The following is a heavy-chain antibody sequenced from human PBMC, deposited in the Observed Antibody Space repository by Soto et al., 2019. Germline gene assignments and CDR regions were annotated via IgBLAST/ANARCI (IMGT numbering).Heavy chain of an antibody. D-gene: IGHD5-18*01. CDR3: ARDNFEYSYGPSIGSMYYYYGMDV. J-gene: IGHJ6*02. Sequence: SETLSLTCTVSGGSISSGDYYWSWIRQPPGKGLEWIGYIYYSGSTYYNPSLKSRVTISVDTSKNQFSLKLSSVTAADTAVYYCARDNFEYSYGPSIGSMYYYYGMDVWGQGTTVTVSS. V-gene: IGHV4-30-4*01. CDR1: GGSISSGDYY. CDR2: IYYSGST.